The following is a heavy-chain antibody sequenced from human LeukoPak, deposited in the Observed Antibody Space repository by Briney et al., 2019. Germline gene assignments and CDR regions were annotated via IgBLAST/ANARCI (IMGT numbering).Heavy chain of an antibody. CDR1: GGTFSSYA. J-gene: IGHJ4*02. CDR2: IIPIFGTA. V-gene: IGHV1-69*13. Sequence: SVKVSCKASGGTFSSYAISWARQAPGQGLEWMGGIIPIFGTANYAQKFQGRVTITADESTSTAYMELSSLRSEDTAVYYCASEYSSGFDYWGQGTLVTVSS. CDR3: ASEYSSGFDY. D-gene: IGHD6-19*01.